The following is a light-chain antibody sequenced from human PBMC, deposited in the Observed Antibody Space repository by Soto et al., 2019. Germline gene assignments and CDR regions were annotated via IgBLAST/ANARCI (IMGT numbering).Light chain of an antibody. V-gene: IGKV1-39*01. CDR2: AAS. Sequence: DIQMTQSPSSLSASVGDRVTITCRASQSISSYLNWYQQKPGKAPKLLIYAASNLQSGVPSRFSGSGSGTDFTLTINSLQPEDFATYYCQQSYSTSWTFGQGTKVEIK. J-gene: IGKJ1*01. CDR1: QSISSY. CDR3: QQSYSTSWT.